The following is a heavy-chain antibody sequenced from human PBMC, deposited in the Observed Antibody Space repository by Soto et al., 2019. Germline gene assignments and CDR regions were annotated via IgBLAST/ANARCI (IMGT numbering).Heavy chain of an antibody. CDR3: AKGARSGWPWYFDL. CDR1: GFTFEDYA. CDR2: ISWNSGAI. Sequence: EVQLVESGGGLVQPGRSLRLSCAVSGFTFEDYAMIWVRQVPGKDLECVSSISWNSGAIDYAASVKGRFTISRDNAKKSLYLEMNSLRVEDTALYYCAKGARSGWPWYFDLWGRGTLVTVSS. V-gene: IGHV3-9*01. J-gene: IGHJ2*01. D-gene: IGHD6-19*01.